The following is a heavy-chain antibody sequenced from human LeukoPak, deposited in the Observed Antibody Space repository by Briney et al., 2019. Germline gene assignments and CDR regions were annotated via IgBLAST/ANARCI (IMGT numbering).Heavy chain of an antibody. Sequence: PSETLSLTCAVYGGSLSGYYWSWIRQPPGKGLEWIGEINHSGSTNYNPSLKSRVTISVDTSKNQFSLKLSSVTAADTAVYYCARGGDIVVVPAATRFGPWGQGTLVTVSS. CDR3: ARGGDIVVVPAATRFGP. CDR2: INHSGST. D-gene: IGHD2-2*01. CDR1: GGSLSGYY. V-gene: IGHV4-34*01. J-gene: IGHJ5*02.